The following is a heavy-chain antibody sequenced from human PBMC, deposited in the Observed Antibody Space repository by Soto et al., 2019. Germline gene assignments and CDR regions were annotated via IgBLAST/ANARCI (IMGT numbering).Heavy chain of an antibody. CDR1: GGSISSGGYY. CDR3: ARDLSETYYYDSSGLYGMDV. CDR2: IYYSGST. V-gene: IGHV4-31*03. Sequence: SETLSLTCTVSGGSISSGGYYWSWIRQHPGKGLEWIGYIYYSGSTHYNPSLKSRVTISVDTSKNQFSLKLSSVTAADTAVYYCARDLSETYYYDSSGLYGMDVWGQGTTVTVSS. J-gene: IGHJ6*02. D-gene: IGHD3-22*01.